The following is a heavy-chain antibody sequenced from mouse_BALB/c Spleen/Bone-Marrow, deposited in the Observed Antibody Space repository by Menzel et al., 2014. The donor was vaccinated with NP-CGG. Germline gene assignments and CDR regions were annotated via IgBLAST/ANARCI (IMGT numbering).Heavy chain of an antibody. Sequence: EVQLQESGPELVKPGASVKISCKTSGYTFTEYTMHWVKQSHGKSLEWIGGVNPNNGGTIYNQKFKGKATLTVDKSSSTAYMELRSLTSEDSAVYYCARKDYGYNYVMDYWGQGTSVTVSS. J-gene: IGHJ4*01. CDR1: GYTFTEYT. CDR2: VNPNNGGT. CDR3: ARKDYGYNYVMDY. V-gene: IGHV1-18*01. D-gene: IGHD1-2*01.